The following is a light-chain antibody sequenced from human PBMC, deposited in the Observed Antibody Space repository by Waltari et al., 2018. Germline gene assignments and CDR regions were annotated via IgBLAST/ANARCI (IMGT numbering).Light chain of an antibody. CDR2: YNK. Sequence: YQHVPGTAPKLLIYYNKQRPSGVPDRFSGSMSDTSASLAISGLQSEDVATYYCSVWDDSLNGVIFGGGTNLAVL. CDR3: SVWDDSLNGVI. V-gene: IGLV1-44*01. J-gene: IGLJ2*01.